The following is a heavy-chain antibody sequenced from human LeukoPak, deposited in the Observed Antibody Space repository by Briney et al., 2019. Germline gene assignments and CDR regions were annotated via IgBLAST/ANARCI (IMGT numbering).Heavy chain of an antibody. CDR3: ARHPAYYDFWSGLPSYFDY. CDR1: GGSISGSTNY. J-gene: IGHJ4*02. V-gene: IGHV4-39*01. Sequence: SETLSLTCTVSGGSISGSTNYWGWIRQPPGKGLEWIATISYSGSTYYNPSLKSRVTISVDTSKNQFSLRLSAVTAADTAVYYCARHPAYYDFWSGLPSYFDYWGQGTLVTVSS. CDR2: ISYSGST. D-gene: IGHD3-3*01.